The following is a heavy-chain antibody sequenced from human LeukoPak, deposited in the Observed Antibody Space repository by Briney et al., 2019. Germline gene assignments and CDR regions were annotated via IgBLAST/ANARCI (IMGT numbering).Heavy chain of an antibody. D-gene: IGHD3-16*01. Sequence: GGSLRLSCAASGFTFRTYGMHWVRQAPGKGLKWVAAIWNDGSSKHYGDSVKGRFTISRDNSKNTVYLQMNSLRVEDTAVYYCAKVLGGTGYFDYWGQGTLVTVSS. V-gene: IGHV3-33*06. CDR3: AKVLGGTGYFDY. J-gene: IGHJ4*02. CDR2: IWNDGSSK. CDR1: GFTFRTYG.